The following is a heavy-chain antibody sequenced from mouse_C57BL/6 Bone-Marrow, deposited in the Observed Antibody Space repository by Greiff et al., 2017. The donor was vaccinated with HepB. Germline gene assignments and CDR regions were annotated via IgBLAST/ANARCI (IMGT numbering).Heavy chain of an antibody. CDR1: GYTFTSYW. J-gene: IGHJ1*03. V-gene: IGHV1-52*01. D-gene: IGHD2-1*01. CDR2: IDPSDSET. CDR3: ARDGNYFDV. Sequence: QVQLQQSGAELVKPGASVKLSCKASGYTFTSYWMHWVKQRPIQGLEWIGNIDPSDSETHYNQKFKDKATLTVDKSSSTAYMQLSSLTSEDSAVYYCARDGNYFDVWGTGTTVTVSS.